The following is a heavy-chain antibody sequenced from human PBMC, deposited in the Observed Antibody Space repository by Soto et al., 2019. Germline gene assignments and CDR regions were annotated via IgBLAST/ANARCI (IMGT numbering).Heavy chain of an antibody. CDR3: ARDRRDGYNYLDY. CDR2: IYSGGTT. D-gene: IGHD5-12*01. CDR1: GFTVISNN. Sequence: GGSLRLSCAGSGFTVISNNMSWVRQAPGKGLEWVSVIYSGGTTYYADSVKGRFTISRDNSKNTLYLQMNSLRAEDTAVYYCARDRRDGYNYLDYWGQGTLVTVSS. J-gene: IGHJ4*02. V-gene: IGHV3-53*01.